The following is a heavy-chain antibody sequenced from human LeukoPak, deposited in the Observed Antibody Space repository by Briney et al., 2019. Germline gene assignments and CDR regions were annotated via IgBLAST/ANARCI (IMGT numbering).Heavy chain of an antibody. CDR3: ARASMEYYDILTGYFGLRSYYYMDV. CDR1: DGSISSSRYY. V-gene: IGHV4-61*01. CDR2: VYNSGST. Sequence: SETLSLTCIVSDGSISSSRYYWSWIRQPPGKGLEWLGYVYNSGSTHYNPSLKSRVTISVDTSKNQFSLKLSSVTAADTAVYYCARASMEYYDILTGYFGLRSYYYMDVWGKGTTVTISS. J-gene: IGHJ6*03. D-gene: IGHD3-9*01.